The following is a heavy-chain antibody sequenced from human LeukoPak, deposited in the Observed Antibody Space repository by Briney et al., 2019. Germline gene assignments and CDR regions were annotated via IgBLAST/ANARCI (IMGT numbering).Heavy chain of an antibody. J-gene: IGHJ4*02. CDR3: AGRNTAMVAGLDY. CDR1: GYTFTTYD. Sequence: ASVKVSCKASGYTFTTYDINWVRQATGQGLEWMGWMNPNSGNTAYAQKFQGRVTMTRNTSISTAFMELSGLRSEDTAVYFCAGRNTAMVAGLDYWGQGSLVTVSS. D-gene: IGHD5-18*01. V-gene: IGHV1-8*01. CDR2: MNPNSGNT.